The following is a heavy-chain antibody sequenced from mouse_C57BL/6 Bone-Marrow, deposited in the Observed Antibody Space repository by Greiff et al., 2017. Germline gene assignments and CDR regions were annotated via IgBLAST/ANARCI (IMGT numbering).Heavy chain of an antibody. Sequence: VQLQQSGSELRSPGSSVKLSCKDFDSEVFPIAYMSWVRQKPGHGFEWIGGILPSIGRTIYGDKFEDKATLDADTLSNTAYLELNSLTSEDSAIYYCARGGYYGYWYFDVWGTGTTVTVSS. V-gene: IGHV15-2*01. D-gene: IGHD2-3*01. CDR2: ILPSIGRT. J-gene: IGHJ1*03. CDR3: ARGGYYGYWYFDV. CDR1: DSEVFPIAY.